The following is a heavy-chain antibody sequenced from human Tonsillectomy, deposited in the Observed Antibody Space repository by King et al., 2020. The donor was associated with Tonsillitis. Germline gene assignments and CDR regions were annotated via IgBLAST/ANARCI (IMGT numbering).Heavy chain of an antibody. D-gene: IGHD3-22*01. V-gene: IGHV3-7*04. CDR2: IKQDGSEE. CDR3: ARNSSDPKFYYYYYMDV. Sequence: VQLVESGGGLVRPGGSLRLSCAASGFTFSYYWMTWVRQAPGEGLEGVANIKQDGSEEYSVDSLKGRFTISRDNAKNSVYLQMNSLRAEDTAVYHCARNSSDPKFYYYYYMDVWGNGTTVTVSS. J-gene: IGHJ6*03. CDR1: GFTFSYYW.